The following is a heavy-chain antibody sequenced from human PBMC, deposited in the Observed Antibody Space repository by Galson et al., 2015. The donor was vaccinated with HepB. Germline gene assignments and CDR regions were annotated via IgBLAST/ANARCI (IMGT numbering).Heavy chain of an antibody. J-gene: IGHJ4*02. Sequence: SLRLSCAASGFTFSSYAMHWFRQAPGKGLEYVSAISSNGGNTYYADSVKARFTISRDNSKNTQYLQMRSLRAEDTDVYKCMKNTGRTVSPYRFDYWGQGTLVTVTS. CDR2: ISSNGGNT. CDR1: GFTFSSYA. CDR3: MKNTGRTVSPYRFDY. D-gene: IGHD3-16*02. V-gene: IGHV3-64D*06.